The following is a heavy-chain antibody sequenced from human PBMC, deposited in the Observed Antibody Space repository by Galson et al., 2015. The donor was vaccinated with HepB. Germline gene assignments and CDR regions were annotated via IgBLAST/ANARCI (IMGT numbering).Heavy chain of an antibody. V-gene: IGHV3-21*04. D-gene: IGHD6-13*01. CDR3: ARETDSSSWYPNWFDP. CDR1: GFTFSSYS. CDR2: ISGSGGST. J-gene: IGHJ5*02. Sequence: SLRLSCAASGFTFSSYSMNWVRQAPGKGLEWVSAISGSGGSTYYADSVKGRFTISRDNAKNSLYLQMNSLRAEDTAVYYCARETDSSSWYPNWFDPWGQGTLVTVSS.